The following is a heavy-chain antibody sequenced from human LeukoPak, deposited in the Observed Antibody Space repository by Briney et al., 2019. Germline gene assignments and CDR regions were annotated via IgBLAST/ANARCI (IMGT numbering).Heavy chain of an antibody. CDR3: ARARNYGIAAAQGY. J-gene: IGHJ4*02. D-gene: IGHD6-13*01. CDR2: ISSSSSYI. V-gene: IGHV3-21*01. Sequence: PGGSLRLSCAASGFXFSSYSINWVRQAPGKGLEWVSAISSSSSYIYYADSVKGRFTISRDNAKNSLYLQMNSLRAEDTAVYYCARARNYGIAAAQGYWGQGTLVTVSS. CDR1: GFXFSSYS.